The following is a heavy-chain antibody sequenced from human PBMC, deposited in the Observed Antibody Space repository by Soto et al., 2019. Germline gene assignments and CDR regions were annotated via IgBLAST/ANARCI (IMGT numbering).Heavy chain of an antibody. J-gene: IGHJ6*02. CDR2: VTANGGST. Sequence: GGSLRLSCAGSGFTLSDHYIDWVRQAPGKGLEWVSAVTANGGSTYSADSVKGRFTISRDNSKNTLFLQMNSLRAEDTAVYYCASLGVGDWANYYYYYGMDVWGQGTTVTVSS. D-gene: IGHD2-21*02. CDR1: GFTLSDHY. CDR3: ASLGVGDWANYYYYYGMDV. V-gene: IGHV3-23*01.